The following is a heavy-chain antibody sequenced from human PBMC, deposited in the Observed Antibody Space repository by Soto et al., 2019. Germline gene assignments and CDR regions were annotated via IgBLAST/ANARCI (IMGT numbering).Heavy chain of an antibody. D-gene: IGHD5-12*01. CDR2: IYHSGST. CDR3: VGSIGAFWFDP. V-gene: IGHV4-30-2*01. CDR1: GGSISSGGYS. Sequence: QLQLQESGSGLVKPSQTLSLTCAVSGGSISSGGYSWSWIRQPPGKGLEWIGYIYHSGSTYYNPSLKSRATISVDRSKNQFSLQLSSVTAADTAVYYCVGSIGAFWFDPWGQGTLVTVSS. J-gene: IGHJ5*02.